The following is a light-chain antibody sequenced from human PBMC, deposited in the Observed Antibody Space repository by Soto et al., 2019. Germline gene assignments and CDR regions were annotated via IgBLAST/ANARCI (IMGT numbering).Light chain of an antibody. J-gene: IGKJ4*01. CDR2: DDS. CDR1: QAITSA. Sequence: AIQMTQSPSSLSASTGDSVTISCRASQAITSALAWYQQKPGKPPKLLIYDDSTLEGGVPSRFSGSGSGTDFPPSISSLQPEDFATYYCHPFQTYPLTFGRGTNGE. CDR3: HPFQTYPLT. V-gene: IGKV1-13*02.